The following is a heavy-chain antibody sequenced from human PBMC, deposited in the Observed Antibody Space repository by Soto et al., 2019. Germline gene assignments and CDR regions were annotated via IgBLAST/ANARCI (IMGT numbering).Heavy chain of an antibody. D-gene: IGHD2-2*01. CDR1: GYTFTSYD. V-gene: IGHV1-8*01. CDR2: MNPNSGNT. CDR3: TRGRGPRGCSSTSSYVY. Sequence: QVQLVQSGAEVKKPGASVRVSCKASGYTFTSYDINWVRQATGQGLEWMGWMNPNSGNTGYAQKFQARVSMTRDTSTSTVYMELSSLTFDDTAVYYCTRGRGPRGCSSTSSYVYWGQGTLVTVSS. J-gene: IGHJ4*02.